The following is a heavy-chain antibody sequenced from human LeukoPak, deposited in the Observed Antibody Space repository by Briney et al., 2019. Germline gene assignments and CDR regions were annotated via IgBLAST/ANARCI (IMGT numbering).Heavy chain of an antibody. CDR2: ISYSGST. J-gene: IGHJ6*02. CDR1: GGSISSGGYY. V-gene: IGHV4-61*08. Sequence: PSQTLSLTCTVSGGSISSGGYYWSWIRQPPGKGLEWIGYISYSGSTNYNPSLKSRVTISVDTSKNQFSLKVSSVTAADTAVYYCARTQVALAAGYYYYDMDVWGQGTTVTVSS. D-gene: IGHD2-15*01. CDR3: ARTQVALAAGYYYYDMDV.